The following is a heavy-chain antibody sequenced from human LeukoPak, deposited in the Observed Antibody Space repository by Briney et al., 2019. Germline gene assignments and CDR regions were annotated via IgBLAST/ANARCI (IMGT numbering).Heavy chain of an antibody. D-gene: IGHD6-6*01. CDR2: ISAYNGNT. J-gene: IGHJ4*02. CDR3: ARVPSTSIAARPRDY. CDR1: GYTFTSYG. Sequence: GASVKVSCKASGYTFTSYGISWVRQAPGQGLEWMGWISAYNGNTNYAQKLQGRVTMTTDTSTSTAYMELRSLRSDDTAVYYCARVPSTSIAARPRDYWGQGTLVTVSS. V-gene: IGHV1-18*01.